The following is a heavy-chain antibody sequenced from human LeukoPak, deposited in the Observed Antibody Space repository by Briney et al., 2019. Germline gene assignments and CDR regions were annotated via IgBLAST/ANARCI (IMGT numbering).Heavy chain of an antibody. CDR3: AKQSGYYGIDY. J-gene: IGHJ4*02. V-gene: IGHV3-23*01. D-gene: IGHD3-3*01. CDR2: ISGSGGST. Sequence: GGSLRLSCAASGFTFSRYAMSWVRQAPGKGLDWVSAISGSGGSTYYADSVKGRFTISRDNSTNTLYLQMNSLRAEDTAVYYCAKQSGYYGIDYWGQGTLVTVSS. CDR1: GFTFSRYA.